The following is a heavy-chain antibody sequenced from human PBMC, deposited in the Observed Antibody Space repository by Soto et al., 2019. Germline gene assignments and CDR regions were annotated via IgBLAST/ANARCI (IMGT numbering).Heavy chain of an antibody. D-gene: IGHD6-13*01. J-gene: IGHJ5*02. CDR3: ARDTTRAAAVPPNWFDP. CDR2: ISAYNGNT. CDR1: GYTFTSYG. V-gene: IGHV1-18*01. Sequence: QVQLVQSGAEVKKPGASVKVPCKASGYTFTSYGISWVRQAPGQGLEWMGWISAYNGNTNYAQKLQGRVTMTTDTSTSTAYMELRSLRSDDTAVYYCARDTTRAAAVPPNWFDPWGQGTLVTVSS.